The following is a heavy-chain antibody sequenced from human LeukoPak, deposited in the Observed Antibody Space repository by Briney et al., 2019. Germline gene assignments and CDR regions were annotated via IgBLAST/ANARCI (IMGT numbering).Heavy chain of an antibody. J-gene: IGHJ4*02. CDR1: GYTFTSYG. D-gene: IGHD1-26*01. Sequence: GSVTVSCTASGYTFTSYGISWVRQAPGQGLEWMGWISAYNGNTNYAQKVKGRVTMTTETSTSTAYMELRSLRAEDTAVYYCAKTRELLGFFDYWGQGTLVTVSS. CDR2: ISAYNGNT. V-gene: IGHV1-18*01. CDR3: AKTRELLGFFDY.